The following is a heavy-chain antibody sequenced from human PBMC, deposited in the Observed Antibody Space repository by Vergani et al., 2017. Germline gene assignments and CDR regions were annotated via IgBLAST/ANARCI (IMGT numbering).Heavy chain of an antibody. J-gene: IGHJ6*02. D-gene: IGHD3-10*01. Sequence: QVQLVQSGAEVKKPGASVKVSCKASGYTFTSYYMHWVRQAPGQGLEWMGIINPSGGSTSYAQKFQGRGTMTRDTSTSTVYRELSSLRSEDTAVYYCARQLRRMVRRSRQKNYYYYGMDVWGQGTTVTVSS. CDR2: INPSGGST. CDR3: ARQLRRMVRRSRQKNYYYYGMDV. V-gene: IGHV1-46*01. CDR1: GYTFTSYY.